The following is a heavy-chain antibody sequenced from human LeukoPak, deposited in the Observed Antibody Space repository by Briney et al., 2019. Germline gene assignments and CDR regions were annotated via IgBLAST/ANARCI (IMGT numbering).Heavy chain of an antibody. Sequence: SVKVSCKASGFTFTSAAMQWVRQARGQRLEWIGWIVVGSGNTNYAQKFQGRVTMTRDMSTSTVYMELSSLRSEDTAVYYCARDFDSSRSGVDYWGQGTLVTVSS. CDR3: ARDFDSSRSGVDY. D-gene: IGHD3-22*01. J-gene: IGHJ4*02. CDR2: IVVGSGNT. V-gene: IGHV1-58*02. CDR1: GFTFTSAA.